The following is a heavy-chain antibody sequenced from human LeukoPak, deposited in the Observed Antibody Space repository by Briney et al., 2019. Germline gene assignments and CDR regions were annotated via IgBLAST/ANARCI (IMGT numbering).Heavy chain of an antibody. D-gene: IGHD3-9*01. CDR2: IYYSGST. V-gene: IGHV4-39*01. CDR3: ARHPTSNYDILTGYYIGPVGYIDY. Sequence: SETLSLTCTVSGGSISSSSYYWGWIRQPPGRGLEWIGSIYYSGSTYYNPSLKSRVTISVDTSKNEFSLKLSSVTAADTAVYYCARHPTSNYDILTGYYIGPVGYIDYWGQGTLVTVSS. CDR1: GGSISSSSYY. J-gene: IGHJ4*02.